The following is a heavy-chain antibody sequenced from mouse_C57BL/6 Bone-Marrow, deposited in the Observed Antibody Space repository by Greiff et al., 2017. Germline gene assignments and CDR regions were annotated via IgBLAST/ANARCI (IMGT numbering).Heavy chain of an antibody. Sequence: EVHLVESGGGLVKPGGSLKLSCAASGFTFSDYGMHWVRQAPEKGLEWVAYISSGSSTIYYADTVKGRFTISRDNAKNTLFLQMTSLRSEDTAMYYCARRELGRTWFAYWGQGTLVTVSA. CDR2: ISSGSSTI. CDR3: ARRELGRTWFAY. J-gene: IGHJ3*01. D-gene: IGHD4-1*01. CDR1: GFTFSDYG. V-gene: IGHV5-17*01.